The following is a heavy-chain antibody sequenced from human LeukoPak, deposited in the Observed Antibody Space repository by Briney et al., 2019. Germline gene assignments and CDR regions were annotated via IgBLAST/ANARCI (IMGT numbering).Heavy chain of an antibody. J-gene: IGHJ4*02. D-gene: IGHD3-16*01. Sequence: ASVKVSCKASGYIFTGYYMHWVRQAPGQGLEWMGWINPNSGDTNYAQKFQGRVTMTRDTSISTACMELSRLRSDDTAVYYCARVRYRLAETYIDYWGQGTLVTVSS. CDR1: GYIFTGYY. CDR3: ARVRYRLAETYIDY. V-gene: IGHV1-2*02. CDR2: INPNSGDT.